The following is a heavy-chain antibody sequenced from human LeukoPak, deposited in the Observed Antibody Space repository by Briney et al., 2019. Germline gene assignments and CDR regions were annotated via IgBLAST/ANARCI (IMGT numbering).Heavy chain of an antibody. J-gene: IGHJ4*02. V-gene: IGHV3-21*01. CDR3: ARVGSAAPVTSSGHTIDY. Sequence: GGSLRLSCAVSGFILYTYSMNWVRQAPGKGLECVSSITSTSTYIYYADSVKGRFTISRDNAKNSLYLQMNSLRVEDTAVYYCARVGSAAPVTSSGHTIDYWGQGTLVIVSS. CDR1: GFILYTYS. D-gene: IGHD3-22*01. CDR2: ITSTSTYI.